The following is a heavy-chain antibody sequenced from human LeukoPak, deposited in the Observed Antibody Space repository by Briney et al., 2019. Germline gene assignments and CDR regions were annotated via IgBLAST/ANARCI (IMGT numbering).Heavy chain of an antibody. J-gene: IGHJ4*02. Sequence: PSQTLSLTCAVSGGSIISGDYAWSWIRQPPGKGLEWIGLIYHTGSTYYSPSLKSRITISVYTSKNQFSLKLNSVTAADTAVYYCASAMVRGTPYYFDFWGQGALVTVSS. V-gene: IGHV4-30-2*01. CDR1: GGSIISGDYA. D-gene: IGHD5-18*01. CDR2: IYHTGST. CDR3: ASAMVRGTPYYFDF.